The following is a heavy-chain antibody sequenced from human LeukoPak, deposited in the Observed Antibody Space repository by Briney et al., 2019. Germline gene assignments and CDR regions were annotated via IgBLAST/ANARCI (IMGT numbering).Heavy chain of an antibody. J-gene: IGHJ4*02. CDR3: ARDYCSGGSCYSFHY. CDR1: GFTFSSYS. Sequence: GGFLRLSCAASGFTFSSYSMNWVRQAPGKGLEWVSSISTSSNYIYYADSVKGRFTISRDNAKNSLYLQMNSLRAEDTAVYYCARDYCSGGSCYSFHYWGQGTLVTVSS. CDR2: ISTSSNYI. V-gene: IGHV3-21*06. D-gene: IGHD2-15*01.